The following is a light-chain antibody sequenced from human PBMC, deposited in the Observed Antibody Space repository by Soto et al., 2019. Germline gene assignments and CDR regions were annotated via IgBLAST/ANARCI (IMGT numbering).Light chain of an antibody. J-gene: IGLJ2*01. Sequence: QSVLTQPPSVSAAPGQKVTIYCSGSSSNIGNNYVSWYQQLPGTAPKLLIYDNNKRPSGIPDRFSGSKSGTSATLGITGLQTGDEADYYCGTWDISLRVVFGGVTKLTVL. V-gene: IGLV1-51*01. CDR1: SSNIGNNY. CDR3: GTWDISLRVV. CDR2: DNN.